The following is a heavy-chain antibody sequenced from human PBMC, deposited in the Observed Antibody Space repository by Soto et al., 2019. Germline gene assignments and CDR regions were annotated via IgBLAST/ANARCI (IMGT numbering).Heavy chain of an antibody. D-gene: IGHD3-3*01. CDR1: GGSFSGYY. J-gene: IGHJ4*02. CDR2: INHSGST. CDR3: ARGISRGYDFWSGYQYFDY. Sequence: SETLSLTCAVYGGSFSGYYWSWIRQPPGKGLEWIGEINHSGSTNYNPSLKSRVTISVDTSKNQFSLKLSSVTAADTAVYYCARGISRGYDFWSGYQYFDYWGQGTLVTVSS. V-gene: IGHV4-34*01.